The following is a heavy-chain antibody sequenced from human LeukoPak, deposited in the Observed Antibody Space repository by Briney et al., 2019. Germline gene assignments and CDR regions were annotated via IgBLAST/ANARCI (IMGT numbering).Heavy chain of an antibody. CDR1: GGSISSYY. V-gene: IGHV4-59*01. J-gene: IGHJ4*02. D-gene: IGHD3-3*01. CDR2: IYYSGTT. CDR3: ANRDGVY. Sequence: SETLSLTCTVSGGSISSYYWSWIRQPPGKGLEWIGYIYYSGTTNYNPSLKSRVTISVDTSKNQFSLKLTSVTAADTAVYYCANRDGVYWGQGILVAVSS.